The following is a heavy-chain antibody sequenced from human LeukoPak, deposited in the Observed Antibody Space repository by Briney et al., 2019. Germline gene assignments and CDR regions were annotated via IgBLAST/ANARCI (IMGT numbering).Heavy chain of an antibody. V-gene: IGHV3-23*01. Sequence: GGSLRLSCAASGFTFGSYAMSWVRQAPGKGLEWVSAISGSGGSTYYADSVKGRFTISRDNSKNTLYLQMNSLRAEDTAVYYCAKDLVYSNYYFDYWGQGTLVTVSS. J-gene: IGHJ4*02. CDR1: GFTFGSYA. CDR3: AKDLVYSNYYFDY. CDR2: ISGSGGST. D-gene: IGHD6-13*01.